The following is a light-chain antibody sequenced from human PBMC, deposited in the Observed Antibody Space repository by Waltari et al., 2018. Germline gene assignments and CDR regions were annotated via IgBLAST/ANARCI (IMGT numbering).Light chain of an antibody. V-gene: IGKV1-5*01. CDR1: QTTDSW. Sequence: DIQMTQSPSTLSASVGDRVSITCRASQTTDSWLAWYQQKPGKAPKLLIYNASSLKSGVPSRFSGSGSGTEFTLTISSLQPDDFATYYCQQYTTYSGTFGQGTKVEIK. CDR3: QQYTTYSGT. J-gene: IGKJ1*01. CDR2: NAS.